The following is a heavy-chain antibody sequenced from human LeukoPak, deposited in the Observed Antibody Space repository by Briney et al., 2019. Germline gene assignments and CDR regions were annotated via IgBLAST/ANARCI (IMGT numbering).Heavy chain of an antibody. Sequence: SETLSLTCAVYGGSFSGYYWSWIRQPPGKGLERIGEINHSGSTNYNPSLKSRVTISVDTSKNQFSLKLSSVTAADTAVYYCARDVGWLQLIDYWGQGTLVTVSS. J-gene: IGHJ4*02. CDR2: INHSGST. CDR3: ARDVGWLQLIDY. D-gene: IGHD5-24*01. CDR1: GGSFSGYY. V-gene: IGHV4-34*01.